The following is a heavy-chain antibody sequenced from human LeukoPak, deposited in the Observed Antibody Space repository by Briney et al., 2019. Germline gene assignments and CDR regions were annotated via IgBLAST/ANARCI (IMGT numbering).Heavy chain of an antibody. CDR1: GGSFSGYY. CDR3: ARGGYGYSGSYPRNFDY. D-gene: IGHD1-26*01. J-gene: IGHJ4*02. Sequence: PSETLSLTCAVYGGSFSGYYWSWIRQPPGKGLEWIGYIYYSGSTNYNPSLKSRVTISVDTSKNQFSLKLSSVTAADTAVYYCARGGYGYSGSYPRNFDYWGQGTLVTVSS. CDR2: IYYSGST. V-gene: IGHV4-59*01.